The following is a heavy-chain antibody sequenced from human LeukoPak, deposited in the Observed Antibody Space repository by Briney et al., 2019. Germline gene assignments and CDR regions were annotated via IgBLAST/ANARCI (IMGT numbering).Heavy chain of an antibody. D-gene: IGHD4-17*01. CDR2: IYYSGST. CDR1: GGSIISYY. V-gene: IGHV4-59*01. J-gene: IGHJ4*02. Sequence: SETLSLTCTVSGGSIISYYLSWIRQPPGKGLEWIGYIYYSGSTKYNPSLKSRVGISVDTSKNQFSLKLSSVTAADTAVYYCARALDAVTSYYFDYWGQGTLVTVSS. CDR3: ARALDAVTSYYFDY.